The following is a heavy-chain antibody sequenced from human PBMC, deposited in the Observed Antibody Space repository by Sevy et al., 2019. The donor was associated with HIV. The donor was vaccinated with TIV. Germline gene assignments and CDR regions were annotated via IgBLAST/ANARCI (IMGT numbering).Heavy chain of an antibody. CDR1: GFTFSSYW. V-gene: IGHV3-7*01. D-gene: IGHD6-13*01. Sequence: GGSLRLSCAASGFTFSSYWMSWVRQAPGKGLEWVANIKQDGSEKYYVGSVKGRFTISRDNAKNSLYLQMNSLRAEDTAVYYCASRVMSSWHNWFDPWGQGTLVTVSS. CDR3: ASRVMSSWHNWFDP. CDR2: IKQDGSEK. J-gene: IGHJ5*02.